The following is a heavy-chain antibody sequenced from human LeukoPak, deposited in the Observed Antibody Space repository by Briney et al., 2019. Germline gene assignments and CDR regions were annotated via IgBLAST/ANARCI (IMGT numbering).Heavy chain of an antibody. V-gene: IGHV3-48*02. J-gene: IGHJ6*02. CDR1: GFTFSSYS. CDR3: AKGQTSGWFGDGYYYYGMDV. D-gene: IGHD3-10*01. Sequence: PGGSLRLSCAASGFTFSSYSMNWVRQAPGKGLEWVSYISSSSSTIYYADSVKGRFTISRDNAKNSLYLQMNSLRDEDTAVYYCAKGQTSGWFGDGYYYYGMDVWGQGTTVTVSS. CDR2: ISSSSSTI.